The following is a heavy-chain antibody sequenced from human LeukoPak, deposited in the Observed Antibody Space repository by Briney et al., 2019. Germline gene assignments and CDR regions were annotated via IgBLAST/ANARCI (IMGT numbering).Heavy chain of an antibody. CDR2: ISDSGGKT. J-gene: IGHJ4*02. CDR1: GFNFRRYG. V-gene: IGHV3-23*01. CDR3: ARRAGAYSHPYDY. D-gene: IGHD4/OR15-4a*01. Sequence: PGGTLRLSCAPSGFNFRRYGMSWVRQAPGKGLEWVSAISDSGGKTYYADSVKGRFTISRDNSKNTLYLQMNSLRAEDTAVYYCARRAGAYSHPYDYWGQGTLVTVSS.